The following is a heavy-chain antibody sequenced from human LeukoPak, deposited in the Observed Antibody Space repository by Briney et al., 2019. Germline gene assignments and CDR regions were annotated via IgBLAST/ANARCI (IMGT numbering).Heavy chain of an antibody. D-gene: IGHD5-12*01. Sequence: SETLSLTCTVSGGSISSYYWSWIRQPPGKGLEWIGYIYYSGGTNYNPSLKSRVTISVDTSKNQFSLKLSSVTAADTAVYYCARAKGIVATIRSMGAFDIWGQGTMVTVSS. CDR2: IYYSGGT. CDR1: GGSISSYY. V-gene: IGHV4-59*08. J-gene: IGHJ3*02. CDR3: ARAKGIVATIRSMGAFDI.